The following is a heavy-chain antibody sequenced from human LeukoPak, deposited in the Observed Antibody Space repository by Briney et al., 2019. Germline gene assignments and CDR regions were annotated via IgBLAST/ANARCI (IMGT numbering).Heavy chain of an antibody. CDR1: GGSFSGYY. D-gene: IGHD3-10*01. V-gene: IGHV4-34*01. CDR2: INHSGST. CDR3: ARGKPGGSGSYWNYYYYGMDV. Sequence: PSETLSLTCAVYGGSFSGYYWSWIRQPPGKGLEWIGEINHSGSTNYNPSLKSRVTISVDTSKNQFSLKLSSVTAADTAVYYCARGKPGGSGSYWNYYYYGMDVWGQGTTVTVSS. J-gene: IGHJ6*02.